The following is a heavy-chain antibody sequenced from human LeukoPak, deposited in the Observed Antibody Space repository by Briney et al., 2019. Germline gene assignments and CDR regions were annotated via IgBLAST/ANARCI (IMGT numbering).Heavy chain of an antibody. V-gene: IGHV4-39*01. J-gene: IGHJ5*02. D-gene: IGHD1-26*01. CDR1: GGSISSSSYY. Sequence: PSETLSLTCTVSGGSISSSSYYWGWIRQPPGKGLEWIGSIYYSGSTYYNPSLKSRVTISVDTSKNQFSLKLSSVTAADTAVYYCARVIIVGATLGNWFDPWGQGTLVTVSS. CDR2: IYYSGST. CDR3: ARVIIVGATLGNWFDP.